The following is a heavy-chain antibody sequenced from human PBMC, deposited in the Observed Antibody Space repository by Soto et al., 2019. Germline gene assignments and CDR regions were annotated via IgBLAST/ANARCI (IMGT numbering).Heavy chain of an antibody. CDR1: GGTFSSYA. CDR3: ARVRDCGGDCYSYYGMDG. CDR2: IIPIFGTA. D-gene: IGHD2-21*02. V-gene: IGHV1-69*01. Sequence: QVQLVQSGAEVKKPGSSVKVSCKASGGTFSSYAISWVRQAPGQGLEWMGGIIPIFGTANYAQKCQGRVTITGDESTITADMELSSLRSGDTAVYYCARVRDCGGDCYSYYGMDGWGQGTTVTPSS. J-gene: IGHJ6*02.